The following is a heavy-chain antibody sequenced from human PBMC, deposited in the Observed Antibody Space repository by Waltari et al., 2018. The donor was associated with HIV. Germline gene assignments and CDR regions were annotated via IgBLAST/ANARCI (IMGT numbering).Heavy chain of an antibody. CDR3: ARDYDYGDPWYFDY. CDR2: IIPIFGTA. V-gene: IGHV1-69*01. CDR1: GGTFSSDV. J-gene: IGHJ4*02. D-gene: IGHD4-17*01. Sequence: QVQLVQSGAEVKKPGSSVQVSCKASGGTFSSDVISWVRQAPGQGLEWMGGIIPIFGTANYAQKFQGRVTITADESTSTAYMELSSLRSEDTAVYYCARDYDYGDPWYFDYWGQGTLVTVSS.